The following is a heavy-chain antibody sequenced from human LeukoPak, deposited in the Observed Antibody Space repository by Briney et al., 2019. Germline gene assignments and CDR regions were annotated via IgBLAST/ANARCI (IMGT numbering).Heavy chain of an antibody. D-gene: IGHD3-16*02. Sequence: ASVKVSCKASGYTFTSYGISWVRQAPGQGLEWMGWISAYNGSTNYAQKLQGRVTMTTDTSTSTAYMELRSLRSDDTAVYYCARELITFGGVIAAFDYWGQGTLVTVSS. V-gene: IGHV1-18*01. CDR3: ARELITFGGVIAAFDY. CDR1: GYTFTSYG. J-gene: IGHJ4*02. CDR2: ISAYNGST.